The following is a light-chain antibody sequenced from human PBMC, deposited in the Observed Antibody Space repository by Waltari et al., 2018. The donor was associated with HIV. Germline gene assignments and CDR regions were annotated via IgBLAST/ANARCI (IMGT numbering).Light chain of an antibody. V-gene: IGLV2-11*01. CDR1: SSDVGAYNY. Sequence: QSALTQPRSVSGSPGQSVTISCTGXSSDVGAYNYVSWYQXXPGKAPKLMIYDVNKRPSGVPDRFSGSKSGXTASLNISGLQAEDESDYYCCSYAGIWGVFGTGTKVXVL. CDR2: DVN. J-gene: IGLJ1*01. CDR3: CSYAGIWGV.